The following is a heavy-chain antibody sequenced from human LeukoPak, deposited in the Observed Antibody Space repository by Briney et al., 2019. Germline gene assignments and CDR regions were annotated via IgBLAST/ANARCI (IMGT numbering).Heavy chain of an antibody. Sequence: GGSLRLSCAASGFTFSSYWMHWVRQAPGKRLVWVSRINSDGSSTSYADSVKGRFTISRDNPKNTLYLQMNSQRAEDTAVYYCARDRERYYYDSSGYYSVDYYGMDVWGQGTTVTVSS. CDR2: INSDGSST. V-gene: IGHV3-74*01. CDR1: GFTFSSYW. D-gene: IGHD3-22*01. CDR3: ARDRERYYYDSSGYYSVDYYGMDV. J-gene: IGHJ6*02.